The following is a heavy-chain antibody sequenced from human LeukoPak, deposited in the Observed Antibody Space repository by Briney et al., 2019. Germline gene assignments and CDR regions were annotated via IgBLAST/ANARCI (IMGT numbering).Heavy chain of an antibody. CDR3: ATPPPLYYYGSGSYRGFDI. J-gene: IGHJ3*02. CDR2: FDPEDGET. D-gene: IGHD3-10*01. CDR1: GYTLTELS. V-gene: IGHV1-24*01. Sequence: GGSVKVSCKVSGYTLTELSMHWVRQSPGKGLEWMGGFDPEDGETIYAQKFQGRVTMTEDTSTDTAYMELSSLRSEDTAVYYCATPPPLYYYGSGSYRGFDIWGQGTMVTVPS.